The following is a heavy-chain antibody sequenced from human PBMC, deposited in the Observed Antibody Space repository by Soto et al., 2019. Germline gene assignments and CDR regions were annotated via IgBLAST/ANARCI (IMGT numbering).Heavy chain of an antibody. CDR1: GYTFISYG. D-gene: IGHD6-19*01. Sequence: QVQLVQSGAEVKKPGASVKVSCKASGYTFISYGISWVRQAPGQGLEWMGWVSANNGNTNYAQKFQGRVTMTTDTATHTSYMALSGQRSDDTDVYYCAKDREGMAVTGGYYVDYWGQGTLVTVSS. CDR3: AKDREGMAVTGGYYVDY. J-gene: IGHJ4*02. V-gene: IGHV1-18*01. CDR2: VSANNGNT.